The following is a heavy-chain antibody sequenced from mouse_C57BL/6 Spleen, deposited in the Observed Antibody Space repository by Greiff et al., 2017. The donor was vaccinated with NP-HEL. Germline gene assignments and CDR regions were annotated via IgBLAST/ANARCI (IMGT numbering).Heavy chain of an antibody. CDR3: ARDYGQLSMDY. J-gene: IGHJ4*01. D-gene: IGHD1-1*02. V-gene: IGHV5-4*01. CDR1: GFTFSSYA. Sequence: EVQLVESGGGLVKPGGSLKLSCAASGFTFSSYAMSWVRQTPEKRLEWVATISDGGSYTYYPDNVKGRFTISRDNAKNNLYLQMSHLKSEDTAMYYCARDYGQLSMDYWGQGTSVTVSS. CDR2: ISDGGSYT.